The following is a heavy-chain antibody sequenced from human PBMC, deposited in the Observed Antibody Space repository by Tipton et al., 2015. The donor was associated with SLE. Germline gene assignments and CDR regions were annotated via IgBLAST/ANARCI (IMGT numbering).Heavy chain of an antibody. D-gene: IGHD3-10*01. J-gene: IGHJ4*02. CDR3: AREDYYGSGSFDY. CDR2: IYTSGST. CDR1: GGSISSGSYY. V-gene: IGHV4-61*09. Sequence: TLSLTCTVSGGSISSGSYYWSWIRQPAGKGLEWIGYIYTSGSTNYNPSLKSRVTISVDTSKNQFSLKLSSVTAADTAVYYCAREDYYGSGSFDYWGQGTLSPSPQ.